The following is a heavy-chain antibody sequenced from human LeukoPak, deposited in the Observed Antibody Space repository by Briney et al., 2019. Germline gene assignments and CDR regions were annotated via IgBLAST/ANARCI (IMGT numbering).Heavy chain of an antibody. CDR3: ARGGIAAAVMLGGY. CDR2: INSDGSST. V-gene: IGHV3-74*01. CDR1: GFTFSSYW. D-gene: IGHD6-13*01. J-gene: IGHJ4*02. Sequence: GGSLRLSCAASGFTFSSYWMHWVRQAPGKGLVWVSRINSDGSSTSYADSVKGRLTISRDNAKNTLYLQMNSLRAEDTAVYYCARGGIAAAVMLGGYWGQGTLVTVSS.